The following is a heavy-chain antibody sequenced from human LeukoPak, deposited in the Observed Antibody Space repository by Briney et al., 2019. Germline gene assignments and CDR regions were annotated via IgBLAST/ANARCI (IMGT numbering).Heavy chain of an antibody. J-gene: IGHJ6*02. D-gene: IGHD3-10*01. CDR3: ARPQPRGDYYGMDV. CDR1: GFTFSDYY. Sequence: GRSLRLSCAASGFTFSDYYMSWIRQAPGKGLEWVLYISSSGSTIYYADSVKGRFTISRDNAKKSLYLQMNSLRAEDTAVYYCARPQPRGDYYGMDVWGQGTTVTVSS. V-gene: IGHV3-11*01. CDR2: ISSSGSTI.